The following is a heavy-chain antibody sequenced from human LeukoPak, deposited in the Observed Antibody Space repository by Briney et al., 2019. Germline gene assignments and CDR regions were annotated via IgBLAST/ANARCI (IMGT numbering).Heavy chain of an antibody. V-gene: IGHV1-69*05. CDR2: IIPIFGTA. Sequence: SVKVSCEASGGTFSSYAISWVRQAPGQGLEWMGGIIPIFGTANYAQKFQGRVTITTDESTSTAYMELSSLRSEDTAVYYCARGRGAARIFDYWGQGTLVTVSS. CDR1: GGTFSSYA. J-gene: IGHJ4*02. D-gene: IGHD6-6*01. CDR3: ARGRGAARIFDY.